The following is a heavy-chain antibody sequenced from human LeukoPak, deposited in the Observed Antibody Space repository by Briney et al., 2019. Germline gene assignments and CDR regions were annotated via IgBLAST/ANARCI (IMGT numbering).Heavy chain of an antibody. CDR1: GGTFNSYA. J-gene: IGHJ5*02. CDR2: IIPILGIA. D-gene: IGHD2/OR15-2a*01. CDR3: ARLSIQDSSRWFDP. Sequence: SVKVSCKASGGTFNSYAISWVRQAPGQGLEWMGRIIPILGIANYAQKFQGRVTIAADKSTSTAYMELSSLRSEDTAVYYCARLSIQDSSRWFDPWGQGTLVTVSS. V-gene: IGHV1-69*04.